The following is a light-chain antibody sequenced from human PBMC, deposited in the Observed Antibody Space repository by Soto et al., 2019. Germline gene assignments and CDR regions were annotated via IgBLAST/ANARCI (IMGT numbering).Light chain of an antibody. Sequence: DIQLTQSPSFLSASVGDRVTITCRASQGISTYLAWYLQRPGKAPKLLIYGASTMQSGVPSRFSGSGSGTEFTLTIRSLQPEDVGTYYCEQHYSGWYSFGQGTKLEIK. V-gene: IGKV1-9*01. CDR1: QGISTY. J-gene: IGKJ2*01. CDR3: EQHYSGWYS. CDR2: GAS.